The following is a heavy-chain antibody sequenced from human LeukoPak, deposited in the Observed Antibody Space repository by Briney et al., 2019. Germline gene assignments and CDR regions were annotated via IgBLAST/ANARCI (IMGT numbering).Heavy chain of an antibody. CDR1: GYSFTGYY. Sequence: ASVKVSCKASGYSFTGYYMHWVRQAPGQGLEWMGWINPNSGGTNYAQKFQGRVTMTRDTSISTAYMELSRLRSDDTAVYYCASGRSNRHYYYMDVWGKGTTVTVSS. D-gene: IGHD1-14*01. V-gene: IGHV1-2*02. J-gene: IGHJ6*03. CDR2: INPNSGGT. CDR3: ASGRSNRHYYYMDV.